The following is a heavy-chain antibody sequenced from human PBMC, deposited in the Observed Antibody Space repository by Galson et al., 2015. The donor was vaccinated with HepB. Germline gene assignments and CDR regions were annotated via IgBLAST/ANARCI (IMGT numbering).Heavy chain of an antibody. CDR1: GFTLRTYA. CDR2: ISSSGDSST. V-gene: IGHV3-23*01. D-gene: IGHD3-3*01. Sequence: SLRLSCAASGFTLRTYAMGWIRQAPGKGLEWVSFISSSGDSSTSYVDSVKGRFIVSRDSSRNTAYLQMSSLRAEDTAIYFCARATWRGKELAIFDYWGQGTLVTVSS. CDR3: ARATWRGKELAIFDY. J-gene: IGHJ4*02.